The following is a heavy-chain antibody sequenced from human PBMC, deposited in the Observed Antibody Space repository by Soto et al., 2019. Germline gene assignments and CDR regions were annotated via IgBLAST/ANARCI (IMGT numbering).Heavy chain of an antibody. CDR3: ARDEVLLWFGENLEDYYYYGMDV. CDR2: ISSSSSTI. J-gene: IGHJ6*02. CDR1: GFTFSSYS. D-gene: IGHD3-10*01. V-gene: IGHV3-48*02. Sequence: PGGSLRLSCAASGFTFSSYSMNWVRQAPGKGLEWVSYISSSSSTIYYADPVKGRFTISRDNAKNSLYLQMNSLRDEDTAVYYCARDEVLLWFGENLEDYYYYGMDVWGQGTTVTVSS.